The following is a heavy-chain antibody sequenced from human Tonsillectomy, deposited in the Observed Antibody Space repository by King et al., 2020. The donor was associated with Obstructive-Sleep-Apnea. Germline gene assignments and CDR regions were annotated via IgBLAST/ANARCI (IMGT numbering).Heavy chain of an antibody. Sequence: VQLVESGGGVVQPWRSLRLSCAGSGFTFSSYAMNGVRQAPGKGLEWVAIISYDGCSKYYADSVKGRFTISRDNSKNTLYLQMNSLRAEDTAMYFCARENYGVLYFDYWGQGTLVTVSS. CDR2: ISYDGCSK. V-gene: IGHV3-30*04. CDR1: GFTFSSYA. D-gene: IGHD4-17*01. J-gene: IGHJ4*02. CDR3: ARENYGVLYFDY.